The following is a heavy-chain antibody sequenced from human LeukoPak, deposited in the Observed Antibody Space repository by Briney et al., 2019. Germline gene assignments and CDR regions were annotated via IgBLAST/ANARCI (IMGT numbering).Heavy chain of an antibody. D-gene: IGHD2-2*01. Sequence: SETLSLTCTVSGGSISSYYWSWIRQPPGKGLEWIGYIYYSGSTNYNPSLKSRVNISVDTSKNQFSLKLSSVTAADTAVYYCARGVPAAMIVGWFDTWGKGTLVTVSS. J-gene: IGHJ5*02. CDR3: ARGVPAAMIVGWFDT. V-gene: IGHV4-59*01. CDR2: IYYSGST. CDR1: GGSISSYY.